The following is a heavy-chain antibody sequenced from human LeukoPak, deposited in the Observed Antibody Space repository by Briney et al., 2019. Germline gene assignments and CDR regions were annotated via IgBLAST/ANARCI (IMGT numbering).Heavy chain of an antibody. V-gene: IGHV1-69*04. Sequence: SVKVSCKASGGTFSSYAIIWVRQAPGQGLEWMGRIIPILGIANYAQKFQGRVTITANKSTSTAYMELSSLRSEDTAVYYCARDTYGDAFDIWGQGTMVTVSS. J-gene: IGHJ3*02. CDR3: ARDTYGDAFDI. D-gene: IGHD2/OR15-2a*01. CDR1: GGTFSSYA. CDR2: IIPILGIA.